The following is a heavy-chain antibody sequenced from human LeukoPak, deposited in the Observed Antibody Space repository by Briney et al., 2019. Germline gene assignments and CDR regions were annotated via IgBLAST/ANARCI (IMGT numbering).Heavy chain of an antibody. Sequence: ASVKVSCKASGYTFTSYAMHWVRQAPGQRLEWMGWINAGNSNTKYSQKFQGRVTITRDTSASTAYMELSSLRSEDTAVYYCARARRGLTYYYDSSGYYYPNWYFDLWGRGTLVTVSS. CDR3: ARARRGLTYYYDSSGYYYPNWYFDL. CDR2: INAGNSNT. V-gene: IGHV1-3*01. D-gene: IGHD3-22*01. CDR1: GYTFTSYA. J-gene: IGHJ2*01.